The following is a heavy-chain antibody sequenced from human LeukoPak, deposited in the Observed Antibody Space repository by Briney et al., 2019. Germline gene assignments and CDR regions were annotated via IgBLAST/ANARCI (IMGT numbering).Heavy chain of an antibody. J-gene: IGHJ4*02. V-gene: IGHV4-59*01. Sequence: SETLSLTCTVSGGSISSYYWSWIRQPPGKGLEWIGYIYYSGSTNYNPSLKSRVTISVDTSKNQFSLKLSSVTAADTAVYYCARVAIFGVVMIDYWGQGTLVTVSS. CDR2: IYYSGST. D-gene: IGHD3-3*01. CDR1: GGSISSYY. CDR3: ARVAIFGVVMIDY.